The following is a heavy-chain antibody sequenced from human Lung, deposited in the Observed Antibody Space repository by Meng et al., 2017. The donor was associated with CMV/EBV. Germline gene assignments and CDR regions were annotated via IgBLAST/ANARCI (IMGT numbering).Heavy chain of an antibody. V-gene: IGHV1-2*02. Sequence: ASXXVSXKASGYTFTGYYMHWVRQAPGQGLEWMGWINPNSGGTNYAQKFQGRVTMTRDTSISTAYMELSRLRSDDTAVYYCARACSSTSCYPYYYYYYGMDVWXQGNXVTVSS. CDR1: GYTFTGYY. J-gene: IGHJ6*02. CDR3: ARACSSTSCYPYYYYYYGMDV. D-gene: IGHD2-2*01. CDR2: INPNSGGT.